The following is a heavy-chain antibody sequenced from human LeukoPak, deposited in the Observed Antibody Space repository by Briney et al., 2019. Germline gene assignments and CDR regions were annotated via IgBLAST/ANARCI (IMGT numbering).Heavy chain of an antibody. CDR3: ANGPTGMPLLRGGCFDH. J-gene: IGHJ5*02. CDR1: GGSFSGYY. V-gene: IGHV4-34*01. Sequence: SETLTLTCAVSGGSFSGYYWSWIRQPPGKGLEWIGAINQSGSTNYNPSLKSRLTISLDTSKNHFFLKLIYVLAADNAAVYCANGPTGMPLLRGGCFDHWGQGTLVTVSS. D-gene: IGHD2-21*01. CDR2: INQSGST.